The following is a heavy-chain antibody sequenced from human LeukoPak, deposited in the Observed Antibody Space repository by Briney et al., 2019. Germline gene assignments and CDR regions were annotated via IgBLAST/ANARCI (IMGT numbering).Heavy chain of an antibody. D-gene: IGHD3-22*01. CDR2: ISYDGSNK. V-gene: IGHV3-30*18. CDR3: AKEPHYYYDSSGYYDY. J-gene: IGHJ4*02. Sequence: GGSLRLSCEASGFTFSSYGIHWVCQAPGKGLEWVAVISYDGSNKYYADSVKGRFTISRDNSKNTLYLQMNSLRAEDTAVYYCAKEPHYYYDSSGYYDYWGQGTLVTVSS. CDR1: GFTFSSYG.